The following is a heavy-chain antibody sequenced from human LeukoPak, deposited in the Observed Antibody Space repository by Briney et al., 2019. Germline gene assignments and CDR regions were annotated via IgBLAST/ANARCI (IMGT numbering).Heavy chain of an antibody. J-gene: IGHJ4*02. Sequence: SETLSLTCTVSGGSISSYYWSWIRQPPGKGLEWIGYIYYSGSTNYNPSLKSRVTILVDTSKNQFSLNLSSVTAPDTAVYYCARLGGYNFDYWGQGTLATVSS. D-gene: IGHD1-26*01. CDR2: IYYSGST. CDR3: ARLGGYNFDY. V-gene: IGHV4-59*08. CDR1: GGSISSYY.